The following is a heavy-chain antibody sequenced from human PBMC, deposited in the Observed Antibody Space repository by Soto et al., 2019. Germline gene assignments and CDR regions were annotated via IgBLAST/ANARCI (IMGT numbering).Heavy chain of an antibody. D-gene: IGHD5-12*01. Sequence: SETLSLTCAVSGGSISSSNWWSWVRQPPGEGREGSWEIYHSGSTNYNPSLKRRGTISLDKSKNQFSLKLRSVTAADTAVDYCAGGGLRPRAFDIWGQGTMVX. CDR1: GGSISSSNW. CDR3: AGGGLRPRAFDI. CDR2: IYHSGST. V-gene: IGHV4-4*02. J-gene: IGHJ3*02.